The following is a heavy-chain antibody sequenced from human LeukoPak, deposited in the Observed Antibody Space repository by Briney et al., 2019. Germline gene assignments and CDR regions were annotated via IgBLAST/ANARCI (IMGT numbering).Heavy chain of an antibody. CDR1: GFTFSDHY. J-gene: IGHJ4*02. CDR3: ARYPYCSSGNCYLDYFDY. CDR2: ISPSSGHT. Sequence: PGESLRLSCAASGFTFSDHYMSWIRQTPGKGLEWVSYISPSSGHTNYADSVRGRFTMSRDNAKNSLYLQMNSLRAEDTAVYYCARYPYCSSGNCYLDYFDYWGQGTLVTVSS. D-gene: IGHD2-2*01. V-gene: IGHV3-11*06.